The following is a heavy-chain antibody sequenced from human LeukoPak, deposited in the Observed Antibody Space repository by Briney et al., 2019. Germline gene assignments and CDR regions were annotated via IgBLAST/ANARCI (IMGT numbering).Heavy chain of an antibody. CDR1: GFTFSHYG. Sequence: GGSLRLSCATSGFTFSHYGMHWVRQAPGKGLDWVAVTWNGKNDKYYADSVKGRFTISRDDSKNTMYLQMNSLRAEDTAVYYCARDPGVRWLVGFDYWGQGTLVTVSS. V-gene: IGHV3-33*01. CDR2: TWNGKNDK. J-gene: IGHJ4*02. CDR3: ARDPGVRWLVGFDY. D-gene: IGHD6-19*01.